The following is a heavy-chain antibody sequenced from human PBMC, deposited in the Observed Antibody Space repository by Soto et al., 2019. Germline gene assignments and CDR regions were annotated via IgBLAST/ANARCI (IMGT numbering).Heavy chain of an antibody. J-gene: IGHJ4*02. V-gene: IGHV1-69*02. CDR2: IIPILGIA. CDR1: GGSFSSYT. CDR3: LNIPHY. Sequence: QVQLVQSGAEVKKRGSSVKVSCKASGGSFSSYTITWVRQAPGQGLEGMGRIIPILGIANYAQKFQGRVTITADKPTGTAYIELRSLRSEDTAVYYCLNIPHYWGQGTLVTVS.